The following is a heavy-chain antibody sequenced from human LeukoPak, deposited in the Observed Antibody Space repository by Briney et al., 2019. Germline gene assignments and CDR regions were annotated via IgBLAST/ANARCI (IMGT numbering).Heavy chain of an antibody. D-gene: IGHD3-10*01. Sequence: ASVKVSCKASGYTFTSCDINWVRQATGQGLEWMGWMNPNSGNTGYAQKFQGRVTMTRNTSISTAYMELSSLRSEDTAVYYCARGYHRYYYGSGRWYNWFDPWGQGTLVTVSS. CDR1: GYTFTSCD. CDR3: ARGYHRYYYGSGRWYNWFDP. CDR2: MNPNSGNT. J-gene: IGHJ5*02. V-gene: IGHV1-8*01.